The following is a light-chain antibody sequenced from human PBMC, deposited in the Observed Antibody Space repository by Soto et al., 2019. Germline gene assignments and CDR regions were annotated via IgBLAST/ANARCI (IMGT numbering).Light chain of an antibody. CDR2: EVS. CDR1: SSDVGGYNY. Sequence: QSALTQPPSASGSPGQSVTISCTGTSSDVGGYNYVSWYQQHPGKAPKLMIYEVSKRPSGVPDRFSGSKSGNTASLTVSGLQAEDEADYYCCSYAGSNIPYVFGSGTKLTGL. J-gene: IGLJ1*01. CDR3: CSYAGSNIPYV. V-gene: IGLV2-8*01.